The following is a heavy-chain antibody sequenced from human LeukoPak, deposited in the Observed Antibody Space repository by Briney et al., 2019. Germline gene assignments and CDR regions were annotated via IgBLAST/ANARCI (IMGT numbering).Heavy chain of an antibody. CDR1: GFTFDDHG. CDR3: AREEGPYFDC. V-gene: IGHV3-20*04. J-gene: IGHJ4*02. Sequence: GGSLRLSCAASGFTFDDHGMSWVRQPPGKGLDGVSALNWNGDHTGYADSVKGRFTISRDNAKKSLYLQMNSLTVEDTAFYYCAREEGPYFDCWGQGTLVTVSS. CDR2: LNWNGDHT.